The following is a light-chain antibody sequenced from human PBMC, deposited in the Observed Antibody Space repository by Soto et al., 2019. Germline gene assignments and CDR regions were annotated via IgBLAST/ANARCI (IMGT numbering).Light chain of an antibody. J-gene: IGLJ2*01. CDR2: DVS. CDR1: SSDVGGYNY. Sequence: QSALTQPASVSGSPGQSITISCTGTSSDVGGYNYVSWYQKYPGKAPRLMIYDVSKRPSGVPDRFSGSKSGNTASLTISGLQAEDEADYYCCSHAGSFTLVFGGGTKLTVL. CDR3: CSHAGSFTLV. V-gene: IGLV2-11*01.